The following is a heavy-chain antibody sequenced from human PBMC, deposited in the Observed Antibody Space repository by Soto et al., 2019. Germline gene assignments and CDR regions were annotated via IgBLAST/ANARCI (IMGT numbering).Heavy chain of an antibody. D-gene: IGHD2-8*01. J-gene: IGHJ4*02. V-gene: IGHV1-18*04. CDR3: AKNGVSREYDS. CDR2: ISAYNGNT. Sequence: ASVKVSCKASGYTFTSYGISWVRQAPGQGLEWMGWISAYNGNTNYAQKLQGRVTMTTDTSTSTAYMELRSLRAEDTAIYYCAKNGVSREYDSWGQGTLVTVSS. CDR1: GYTFTSYG.